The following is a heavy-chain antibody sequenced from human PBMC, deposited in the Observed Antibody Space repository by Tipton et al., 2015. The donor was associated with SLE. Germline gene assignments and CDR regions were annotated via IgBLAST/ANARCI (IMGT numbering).Heavy chain of an antibody. V-gene: IGHV5-51*03. CDR1: GYNFGNHW. D-gene: IGHD3-10*01. CDR2: IYPDDSEP. Sequence: QLVQSGAELKKPGESLKISCRATGYNFGNHWIAWVRQRPGKGLEWMGIIYPDDSEPRYNPSFQGHVTISGDTSINTAYLHWSSLEASAAATYYCARRGDYPALRHSGYYIDVWGSGTTVTVSS. CDR3: ARRGDYPALRHSGYYIDV. J-gene: IGHJ6*03.